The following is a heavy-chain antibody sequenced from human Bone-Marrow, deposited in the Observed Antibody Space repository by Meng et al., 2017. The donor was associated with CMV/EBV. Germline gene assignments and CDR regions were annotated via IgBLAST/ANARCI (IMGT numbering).Heavy chain of an antibody. J-gene: IGHJ4*02. CDR2: INHSGST. CDR3: ARVDYDSSGYYEDFDY. CDR1: GGPFSGYY. Sequence: SETLSLTCAVYGGPFSGYYWSWIRQPPGKGLEWIGEINHSGSTNYNPSLKSRVTISVDTSKNQFSLKLSSVTAADTAVYYCARVDYDSSGYYEDFDYWGQGTLVTVSS. V-gene: IGHV4-34*01. D-gene: IGHD3-22*01.